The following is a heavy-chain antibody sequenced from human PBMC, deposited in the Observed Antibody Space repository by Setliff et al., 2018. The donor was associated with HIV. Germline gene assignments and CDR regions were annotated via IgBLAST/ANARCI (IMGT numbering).Heavy chain of an antibody. CDR2: ISSSAGST. D-gene: IGHD2-15*01. CDR1: GFTFSSYA. Sequence: PGGSLRLSCAASGFTFSSYAMSWVRQTPGKGLEWVSFISSSAGSTYYSDSVKGRFTISRDNSKNTLYLQMNSLRAKDAAVYYCAKAFGYCSGGSCPVLMDVWGKGTTVTVSS. CDR3: AKAFGYCSGGSCPVLMDV. V-gene: IGHV3-23*01. J-gene: IGHJ6*03.